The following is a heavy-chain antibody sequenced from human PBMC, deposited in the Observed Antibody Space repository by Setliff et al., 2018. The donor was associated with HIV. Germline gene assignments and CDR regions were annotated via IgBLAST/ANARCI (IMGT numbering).Heavy chain of an antibody. V-gene: IGHV4-59*01. D-gene: IGHD1-1*01. CDR1: GGSISGYY. Sequence: SETLSLTCTVSGGSISGYYWSWVRQPPEKRLELIGFIHYSGSSDYDPSLKSRITISVDMFRNQFSLVLSSVTAADTAVYYCARFQAWQLGRRGGYYYYMDVWGKGTTVTVSS. CDR3: ARFQAWQLGRRGGYYYYMDV. J-gene: IGHJ6*03. CDR2: IHYSGSS.